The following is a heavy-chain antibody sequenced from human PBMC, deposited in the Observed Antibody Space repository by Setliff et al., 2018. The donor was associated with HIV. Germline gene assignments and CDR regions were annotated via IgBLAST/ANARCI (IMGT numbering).Heavy chain of an antibody. CDR2: IIPILGTS. CDR3: ARWGIRGYNYGFCGEFDP. CDR1: GGTFSSYA. V-gene: IGHV1-69*13. J-gene: IGHJ5*01. Sequence: SVKVSCKASGGTFSSYAMPWVRQAPGRGLEWLGGIIPILGTSNFAQNFQDRVTFTADASTSTAYMELSSLRSEDTAVYYCARWGIRGYNYGFCGEFDPWGQGTLVTVSS. D-gene: IGHD3-22*01.